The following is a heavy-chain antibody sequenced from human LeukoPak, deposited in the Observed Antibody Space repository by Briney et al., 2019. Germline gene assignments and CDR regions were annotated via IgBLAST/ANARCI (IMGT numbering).Heavy chain of an antibody. CDR2: IYYSGST. CDR3: ARAYYYGSGSYGLDY. D-gene: IGHD3-10*01. V-gene: IGHV4-39*07. Sequence: SETLSLTCTVSGGSISSSNYYWGWIRQPPGKGLEWIGSIYYSGSTNYNPSLKSRLTISVDASKNQFSLKLTSVTAADTAVYYCARAYYYGSGSYGLDYWGQGTLVTVSS. CDR1: GGSISSSNYY. J-gene: IGHJ4*02.